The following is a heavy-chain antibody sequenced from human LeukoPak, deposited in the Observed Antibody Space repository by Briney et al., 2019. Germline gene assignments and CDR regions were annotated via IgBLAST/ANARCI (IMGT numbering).Heavy chain of an antibody. Sequence: GGSLRLSCAASGFTFSSYSMNWVRQAPGKGLEWVSSISSSSSYIYYADSVKGRFTISRDNAKNSLYLQMNSLRAEDTAVYYCARDPHYYDSSGSNCWGQGTLVTVSS. CDR1: GFTFSSYS. D-gene: IGHD3-22*01. V-gene: IGHV3-21*01. CDR3: ARDPHYYDSSGSNC. J-gene: IGHJ4*02. CDR2: ISSSSSYI.